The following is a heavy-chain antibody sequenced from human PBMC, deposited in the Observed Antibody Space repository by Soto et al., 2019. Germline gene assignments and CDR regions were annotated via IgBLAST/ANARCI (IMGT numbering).Heavy chain of an antibody. CDR2: LYDVDGS. CDR3: EIWDERDNAYDV. D-gene: IGHD3-16*01. J-gene: IGHJ3*01. Sequence: DVQLVESGGGLMQPGDYLRLFCAASGLTVSGKKYVAWVRQAPVKGLEWVSALYDVDGSFYADSVKGRFTTSSDRSKTTVYLQLNALSTHDTAVYYREIWDERDNAYDVWGQGPTVTVYS. V-gene: IGHV3-53*01. CDR1: GLTVSGKKY.